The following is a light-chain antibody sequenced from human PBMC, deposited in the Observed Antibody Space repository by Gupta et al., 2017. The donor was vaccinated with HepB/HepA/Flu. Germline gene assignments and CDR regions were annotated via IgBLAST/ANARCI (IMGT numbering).Light chain of an antibody. J-gene: IGLJ2*01. CDR2: ENS. CDR3: QVWDSSSDNVV. Sequence: SYVLTQPPSVSVAPAKTARIICGGNTIGSYSVHWYQQKPGQAPVLVVYENSDRPLGIPERFSGANSGNTATLTISRVEAGDEADYYCQVWDSSSDNVVFGGGTRLTVL. CDR1: TIGSYS. V-gene: IGLV3-21*03.